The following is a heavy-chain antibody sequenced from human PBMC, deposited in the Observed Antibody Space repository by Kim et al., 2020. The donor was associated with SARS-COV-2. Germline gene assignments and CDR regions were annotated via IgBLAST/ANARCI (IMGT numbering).Heavy chain of an antibody. Sequence: GGSLRLSCAASGFTFSSYSMNWVRQAPGKGLEWVSSISSSSSYIYYADSVKGRFTISRDNAKNSLYLQMNSLRAEDTAVYYCARDGVDYDSSGPEFDAFDIWGQGTMVTVSS. V-gene: IGHV3-21*01. CDR3: ARDGVDYDSSGPEFDAFDI. CDR1: GFTFSSYS. D-gene: IGHD3-22*01. CDR2: ISSSSSYI. J-gene: IGHJ3*02.